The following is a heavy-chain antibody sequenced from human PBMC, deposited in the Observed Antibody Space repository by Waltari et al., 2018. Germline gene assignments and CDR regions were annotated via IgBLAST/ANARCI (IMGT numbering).Heavy chain of an antibody. J-gene: IGHJ4*02. V-gene: IGHV3-23*01. CDR2: ITVSDDT. Sequence: EVQLLESGGGLVQPGGSLRLSCAASGIIFNNFAINWVRLAPGTGLDWGAAITVSDDTFYADSVMGRFTVPRDTSKNTVYLQMNGLRAEDTAIYYCAKPFYNWDDPLHSWGQGTLVAVSS. CDR1: GIIFNNFA. CDR3: AKPFYNWDDPLHS. D-gene: IGHD1-20*01.